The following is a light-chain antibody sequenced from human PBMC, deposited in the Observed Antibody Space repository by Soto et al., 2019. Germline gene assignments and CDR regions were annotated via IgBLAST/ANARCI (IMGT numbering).Light chain of an antibody. J-gene: IGLJ2*01. CDR1: SSNIGNNA. Sequence: QSVLTQPPSASGTPGQRGTISCSGSSSNIGNNAVNWYQQLPGTAPKLLIYSNNQRPSGVPDRFSGSKSGTSASLAISGLQSEDESDYYCAAWDDSLNGRVVFGGGTKLTVL. CDR3: AAWDDSLNGRVV. V-gene: IGLV1-44*01. CDR2: SNN.